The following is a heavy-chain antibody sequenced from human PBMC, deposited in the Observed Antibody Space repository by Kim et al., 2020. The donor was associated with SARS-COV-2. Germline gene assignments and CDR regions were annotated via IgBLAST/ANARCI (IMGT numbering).Heavy chain of an antibody. V-gene: IGHV4-4*02. CDR1: GGSISSSNW. CDR3: AREVDYGDYGGGNFDY. Sequence: SETLSLTCAVSGGSISSSNWWSWVRQPPGKGLEWIGEIYHSGSTNYNPSLKSRVTISVDKSKNQFSLKLSSVTAADTAVYYCAREVDYGDYGGGNFDYWGQGTLVTVSS. J-gene: IGHJ4*02. D-gene: IGHD4-17*01. CDR2: IYHSGST.